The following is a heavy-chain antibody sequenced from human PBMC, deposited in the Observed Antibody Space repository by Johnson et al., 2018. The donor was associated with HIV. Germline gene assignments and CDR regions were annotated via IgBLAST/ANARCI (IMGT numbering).Heavy chain of an antibody. D-gene: IGHD3-22*01. V-gene: IGHV3-9*01. CDR3: ARVAPFYYYDSPYLVGKSGFDV. J-gene: IGHJ3*01. CDR2: ISWNSGSV. Sequence: VHLVESGGGLVQPGRSLRLACAASGFTFHEYAMHWVRQTPGKGLEWVSGISWNSGSVGYADSVKGRFTISRDNAKNSLYLQMNNLRAEDTAIYYCARVAPFYYYDSPYLVGKSGFDVWGQGTMVSVSS. CDR1: GFTFHEYA.